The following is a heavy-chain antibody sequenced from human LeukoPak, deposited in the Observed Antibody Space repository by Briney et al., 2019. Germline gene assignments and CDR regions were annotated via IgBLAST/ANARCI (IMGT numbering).Heavy chain of an antibody. Sequence: GGSLRLSCAASGFTVSSNYMSWVRQAPGKGLEWVSVIYSGGDTYYADSVKGRFTISRDNSKNTLYLQMNNLRAADTAVYYCARVPYDSSGYYYSSLRGYFDYWGQGTLVTVSS. D-gene: IGHD3-22*01. V-gene: IGHV3-53*01. CDR3: ARVPYDSSGYYYSSLRGYFDY. J-gene: IGHJ4*02. CDR1: GFTVSSNY. CDR2: IYSGGDT.